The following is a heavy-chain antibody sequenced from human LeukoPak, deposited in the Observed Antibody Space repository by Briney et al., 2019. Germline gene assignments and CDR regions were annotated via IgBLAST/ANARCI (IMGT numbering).Heavy chain of an antibody. CDR3: ARVPFEYSSSWYFDY. J-gene: IGHJ4*02. D-gene: IGHD6-6*01. CDR2: IWYDGSNK. Sequence: PGRSLRLFCAASGFTFSSYGMHWVRQTPGKGLEWVAVIWYDGSNKYYADSVKGRFTISRDNSKNTLYLQMNSLRAEDTAVYYCARVPFEYSSSWYFDYWGQGTLVTVSS. CDR1: GFTFSSYG. V-gene: IGHV3-33*01.